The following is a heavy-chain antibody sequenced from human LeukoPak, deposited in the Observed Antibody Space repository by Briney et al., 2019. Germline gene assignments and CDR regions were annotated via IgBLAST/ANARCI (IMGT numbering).Heavy chain of an antibody. Sequence: GASVKVTCKASGGTFISYAISWVRQAPGQGLEWMGGIIPIFGTANYVQKFQGRVTITADKSTSTAYMELSSLRSEDTAVYYCARGVEAAAGTIYFDYWGQGTLVTVSS. J-gene: IGHJ4*02. V-gene: IGHV1-69*06. CDR3: ARGVEAAAGTIYFDY. D-gene: IGHD6-13*01. CDR1: GGTFISYA. CDR2: IIPIFGTA.